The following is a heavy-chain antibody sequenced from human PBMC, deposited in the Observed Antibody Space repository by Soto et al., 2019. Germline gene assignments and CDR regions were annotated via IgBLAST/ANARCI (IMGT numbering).Heavy chain of an antibody. V-gene: IGHV3-30*18. J-gene: IGHJ4*02. Sequence: RGSLVLYCASSGFTFSIYAMHWVRQAPGKGLDLVGVISYDGSNKYYADSVKGRFTISRDNSKNTLYLQMNSLRAEDTAVYYCAKERSGSGYCSGGSCYSRNYFDYWGQGTLVTVSS. D-gene: IGHD2-15*01. CDR1: GFTFSIYA. CDR3: AKERSGSGYCSGGSCYSRNYFDY. CDR2: ISYDGSNK.